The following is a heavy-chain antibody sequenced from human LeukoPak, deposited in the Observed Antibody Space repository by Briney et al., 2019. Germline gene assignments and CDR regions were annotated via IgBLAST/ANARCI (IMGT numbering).Heavy chain of an antibody. J-gene: IGHJ6*02. CDR2: IIPILGIA. CDR1: GGTFSSYA. Sequence: SVKVSCKASGGTFSSYAISWVRQAPGQGLEWMGRIIPILGIANYAQKFQGRVTITADKSTSTAYMELSSLRSEDTAVYYCARDGWNYYYYGMDVWGQGTTVTVSS. V-gene: IGHV1-69*04. CDR3: ARDGWNYYYYGMDV. D-gene: IGHD5-24*01.